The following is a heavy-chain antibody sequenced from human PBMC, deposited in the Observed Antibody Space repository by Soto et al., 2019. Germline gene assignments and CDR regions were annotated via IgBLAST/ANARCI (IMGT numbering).Heavy chain of an antibody. D-gene: IGHD2-15*01. CDR3: ARDGLYCRGGSCYSRLDSWFDP. J-gene: IGHJ5*02. CDR2: ISAYNGNT. Sequence: ASVKVSCKASGYTFTSYGISWVRQAPGQGLEWMGWISAYNGNTNYAQKLQGRVTMTTDTSTSTAYMELRSLRSDDTAVYYCARDGLYCRGGSCYSRLDSWFDPWGQGTLVTVSS. V-gene: IGHV1-18*01. CDR1: GYTFTSYG.